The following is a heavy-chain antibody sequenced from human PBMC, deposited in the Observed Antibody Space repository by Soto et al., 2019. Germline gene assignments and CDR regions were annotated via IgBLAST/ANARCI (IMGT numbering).Heavy chain of an antibody. CDR2: LGVGGGDR. Sequence: EVQLLESGGGLVQPGGSLRLSCAASGFTFSSYAMSWVRQAPGKGLEWVSILGVGGGDRYYPESVKGRFTISRDNSRDTLYLEMNSLRDEDTAVYYCXXXRFGELVWGQGTLVTVSS. D-gene: IGHD3-10*01. J-gene: IGHJ4*02. CDR3: XXXRFGELV. V-gene: IGHV3-23*01. CDR1: GFTFSSYA.